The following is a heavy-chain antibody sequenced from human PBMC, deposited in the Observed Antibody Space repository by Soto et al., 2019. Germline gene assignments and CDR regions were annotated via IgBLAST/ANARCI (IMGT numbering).Heavy chain of an antibody. D-gene: IGHD3-10*01. CDR3: ARGVGSGIYYNQYNWFDP. Sequence: QVQLVQSGGEVKKPGASVKVSCKASGYTFTTYGISWVRQAPGQGLEWMGWINVYNGNTKYAQKLQGRVTMTTDTSTRTADMELRSLISDDTAVYYCARGVGSGIYYNQYNWFDPWGQGTLVTVSS. J-gene: IGHJ5*02. V-gene: IGHV1-18*01. CDR1: GYTFTTYG. CDR2: INVYNGNT.